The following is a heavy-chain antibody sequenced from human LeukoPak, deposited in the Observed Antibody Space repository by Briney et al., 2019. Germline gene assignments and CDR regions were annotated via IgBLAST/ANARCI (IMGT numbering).Heavy chain of an antibody. CDR2: ISSSGSTI. CDR3: AELGITMIGGV. J-gene: IGHJ6*04. Sequence: GALRLSCAASGFTFRDYYMAWIRQAPGKGLEWVSYISSSGSTIYYADSVKGRFTISRDNAKNSLYLQMNSLRAEDTAVYYCAELGITMIGGVWGKGTTVTISS. V-gene: IGHV3-11*04. CDR1: GFTFRDYY. D-gene: IGHD3-10*02.